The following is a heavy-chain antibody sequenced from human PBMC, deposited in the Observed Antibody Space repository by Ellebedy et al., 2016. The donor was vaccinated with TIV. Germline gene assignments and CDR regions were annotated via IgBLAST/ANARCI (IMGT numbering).Heavy chain of an antibody. CDR2: IGSKGYGGTT. Sequence: GESLKISXTASGFTFGDFAISWVRQAPGKGLEWVGFIGSKGYGGTTQYAASVEGRFTISRDDSKSIAYLQMNSLKTEDTALYYCTREAANWNYPYYYYNGMDVWGQGTTVTVSS. J-gene: IGHJ6*02. CDR3: TREAANWNYPYYYYNGMDV. V-gene: IGHV3-49*04. CDR1: GFTFGDFA. D-gene: IGHD1-7*01.